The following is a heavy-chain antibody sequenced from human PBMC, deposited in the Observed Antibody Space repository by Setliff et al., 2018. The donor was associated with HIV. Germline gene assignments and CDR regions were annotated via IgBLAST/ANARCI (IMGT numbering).Heavy chain of an antibody. Sequence: RASVKVSCKASGYTFSSYDINWVRQATGQGLEWMGWMNPDSGNTGYAQKFQGRVTMTRDTSIGTAYMELNNLKFEDTAVYYCARARRDSYDRGRRNRYYIDVWGKGTPVTVSS. D-gene: IGHD3-22*01. CDR3: ARARRDSYDRGRRNRYYIDV. CDR2: MNPDSGNT. J-gene: IGHJ6*03. CDR1: GYTFSSYD. V-gene: IGHV1-8*02.